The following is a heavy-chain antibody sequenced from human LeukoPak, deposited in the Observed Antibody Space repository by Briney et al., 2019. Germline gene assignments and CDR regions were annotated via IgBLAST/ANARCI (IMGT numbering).Heavy chain of an antibody. CDR1: GGSISSSSYY. Sequence: SETLSLTCTVSGGSISSSSYYWGWIRQPPGKGLEWIGSIYYSGSTYYNPSLKSRVTISVDTSKNQFSLKLSSVTAADTAVYYCARDGPLNWGQGTLVTVSS. J-gene: IGHJ4*02. V-gene: IGHV4-39*07. CDR2: IYYSGST. CDR3: ARDGPLN.